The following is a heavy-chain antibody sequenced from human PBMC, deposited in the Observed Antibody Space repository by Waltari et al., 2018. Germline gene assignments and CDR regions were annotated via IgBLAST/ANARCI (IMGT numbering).Heavy chain of an antibody. V-gene: IGHV4-34*01. D-gene: IGHD3-16*02. CDR2: INHSGST. Sequence: QVQLQQWGAGLLKPSETLSLTCAVYGGSFSVYYWSWIHHPPGKGLEWIGEINHSGSTNYNLSLKSRVTISVDTSKNQFSLKLSSVTAADTAVYYCARGRHVWGSYRAGYFDYWGQGTLVTVSS. J-gene: IGHJ4*02. CDR1: GGSFSVYY. CDR3: ARGRHVWGSYRAGYFDY.